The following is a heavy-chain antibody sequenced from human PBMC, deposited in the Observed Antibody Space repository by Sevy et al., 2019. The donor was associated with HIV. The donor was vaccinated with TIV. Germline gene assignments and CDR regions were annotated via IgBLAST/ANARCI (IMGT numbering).Heavy chain of an antibody. J-gene: IGHJ4*02. V-gene: IGHV3-74*01. D-gene: IGHD3-16*01. Sequence: GGSLRLSCAASGFTFSSYWMHWVCQAPGKGLVWVSRINSDGSSTSYADSVKGRFTISRDNAKNTLYLQMNSLRAEDTAVYYCARAPFYDYVWGSFPYYFDYWGQGTLVTVSS. CDR2: INSDGSST. CDR3: ARAPFYDYVWGSFPYYFDY. CDR1: GFTFSSYW.